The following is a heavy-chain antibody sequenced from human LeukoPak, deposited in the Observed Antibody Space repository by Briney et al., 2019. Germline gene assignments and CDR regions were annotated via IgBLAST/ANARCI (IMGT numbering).Heavy chain of an antibody. Sequence: GGSLRLSCAASGFTFTSYSMNWVRQAPGKGLEWVSYIGSSGSTTYYADSVKGRFTISRDNAKNSLYLQMNSLRDEDTAVYYCARDRGYNPYFDYWGQGTLVTVSS. CDR3: ARDRGYNPYFDY. V-gene: IGHV3-48*02. J-gene: IGHJ4*02. CDR1: GFTFTSYS. D-gene: IGHD5-24*01. CDR2: IGSSGSTT.